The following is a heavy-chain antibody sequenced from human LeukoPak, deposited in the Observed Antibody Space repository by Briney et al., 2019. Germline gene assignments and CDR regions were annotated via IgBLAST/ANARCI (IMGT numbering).Heavy chain of an antibody. CDR1: GFTFSSYS. Sequence: GGSLRLSCAASGFTFSSYSMNWVRQAPGKGLEWVSSISSSSSYIYYADSVKGRFTISRDNAKNSLYLQMNSLRAEDTAVYYCARDGVRSIAAPSLAYWGQGTLVTVSS. J-gene: IGHJ4*02. D-gene: IGHD6-6*01. V-gene: IGHV3-21*01. CDR2: ISSSSSYI. CDR3: ARDGVRSIAAPSLAY.